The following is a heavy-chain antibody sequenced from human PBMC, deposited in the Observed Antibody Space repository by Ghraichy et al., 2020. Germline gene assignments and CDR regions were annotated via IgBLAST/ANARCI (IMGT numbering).Heavy chain of an antibody. CDR2: IYTSGST. CDR3: ARVSEGATAAAFDI. Sequence: SETLSLTCTVSGGSISSYYWNWIRQPAGKGLEWIGRIYTSGSTNYNPSLKSRVTMSVDTSKNQFSLKLSSVTAADTAVYYCARVSEGATAAAFDIWGQGTMVTVSS. J-gene: IGHJ3*02. D-gene: IGHD1-26*01. CDR1: GGSISSYY. V-gene: IGHV4-4*07.